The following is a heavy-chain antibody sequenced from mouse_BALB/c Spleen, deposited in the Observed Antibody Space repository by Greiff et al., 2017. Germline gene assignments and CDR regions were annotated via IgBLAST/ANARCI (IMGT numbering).Heavy chain of an antibody. CDR3: AIWGRGRGSWMAY. CDR1: GYTFTSYN. Sequence: QVQLQQPGAELVKPGASVKMSCKASGYTFTSYNMHWVKQTPGQGLEWIGAIYPGNGDTSYNQKFNGKATLTADKSSSTAYMQLSSLTSEDSAVYYGAIWGRGRGSWMAYWGQGTLVTVSA. D-gene: IGHD3-3*01. J-gene: IGHJ3*01. V-gene: IGHV1-12*01. CDR2: IYPGNGDT.